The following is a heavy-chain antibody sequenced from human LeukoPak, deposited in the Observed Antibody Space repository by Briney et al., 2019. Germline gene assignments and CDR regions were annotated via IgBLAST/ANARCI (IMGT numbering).Heavy chain of an antibody. CDR1: GGSISSSSYY. J-gene: IGHJ5*02. Sequence: SETLSLTCTVSGGSISSSSYYWGWIRQPPGKGLEWIGSIYYSGSTYYNPSLKSRVTISVDTSKNQFSLKLSSVTAADTAVYYCARHWQYYGDLQNWSDPWGQGTLVTVSS. V-gene: IGHV4-39*01. CDR3: ARHWQYYGDLQNWSDP. D-gene: IGHD4-17*01. CDR2: IYYSGST.